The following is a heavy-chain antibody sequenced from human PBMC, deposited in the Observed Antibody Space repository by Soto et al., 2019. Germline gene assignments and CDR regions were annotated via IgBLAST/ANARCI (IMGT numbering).Heavy chain of an antibody. Sequence: GGSLRLSCAASGFTFSSYSMNWVRQAPGKGLEWVSYISSSSSTIYYADSVKGRFTISRDNAKNSLYLQMNSLRDEDTAVYYCARDVGGVSAHDAFDIWGQGTMVTVSS. CDR2: ISSSSSTI. J-gene: IGHJ3*02. CDR3: ARDVGGVSAHDAFDI. CDR1: GFTFSSYS. D-gene: IGHD3-16*01. V-gene: IGHV3-48*02.